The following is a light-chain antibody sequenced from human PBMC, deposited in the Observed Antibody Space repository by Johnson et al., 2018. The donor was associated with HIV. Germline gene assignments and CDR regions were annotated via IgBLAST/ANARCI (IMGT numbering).Light chain of an antibody. CDR2: ENN. Sequence: QSVLTQPPSVSAAPGQKVTISCSASSSNIGNNYVSWYQQLTGTAPKLLIYENNKRPSGIPDRFSGSKSGTAATLGITGLQTGDEADFYCGTWVSCLNVFVFGTGTKVTAL. CDR3: GTWVSCLNVFV. V-gene: IGLV1-51*02. J-gene: IGLJ1*01. CDR1: SSNIGNNY.